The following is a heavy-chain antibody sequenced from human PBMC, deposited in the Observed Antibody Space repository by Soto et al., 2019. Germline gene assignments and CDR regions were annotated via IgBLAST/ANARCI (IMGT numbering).Heavy chain of an antibody. CDR1: GFTFSNSA. V-gene: IGHV1-58*01. Sequence: SVKVSCKATGFTFSNSAVQWVRQARGQRLEWLGWIVVGSGNTNYAQKFQDRVTISRDMSTSTAYMDLGSLMSEDTAVYYCAADPFHCNGADCYSIDLPGVSYNGMDVWGQGTTVTVSS. CDR3: AADPFHCNGADCYSIDLPGVSYNGMDV. J-gene: IGHJ6*02. D-gene: IGHD2-15*01. CDR2: IVVGSGNT.